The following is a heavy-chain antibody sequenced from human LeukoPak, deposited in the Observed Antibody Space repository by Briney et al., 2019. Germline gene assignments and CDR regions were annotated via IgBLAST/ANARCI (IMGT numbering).Heavy chain of an antibody. CDR1: GGSFSGYY. CDR2: INHSGST. Sequence: SETLSLTCAVYGGSFSGYYWSWIRQPPGKGLEWIGEINHSGSTYYNPSLKSRVTISVDTSKNQFSLKLSSVTAADTAVYYCARGDIVPDYWGQGTLVTVSS. V-gene: IGHV4-34*01. J-gene: IGHJ4*02. D-gene: IGHD2-15*01. CDR3: ARGDIVPDY.